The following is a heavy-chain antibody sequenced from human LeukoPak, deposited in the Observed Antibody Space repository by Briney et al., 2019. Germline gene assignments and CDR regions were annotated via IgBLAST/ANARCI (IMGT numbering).Heavy chain of an antibody. Sequence: SETLSLTCTVSGGSISSYYWSWIRQPPGKGLEWIGYIYYSGSTNYNPSLKSRVTISVDTSKNQFSLKLSSVTAADTALYYCARDPPIYCSGGSCYSDYWGQGTLVTVSS. D-gene: IGHD2-15*01. V-gene: IGHV4-59*01. CDR2: IYYSGST. CDR1: GGSISSYY. CDR3: ARDPPIYCSGGSCYSDY. J-gene: IGHJ4*02.